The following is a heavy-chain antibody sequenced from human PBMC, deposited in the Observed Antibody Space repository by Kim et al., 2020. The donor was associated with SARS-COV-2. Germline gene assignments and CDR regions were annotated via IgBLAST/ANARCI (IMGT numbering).Heavy chain of an antibody. V-gene: IGHV4-39*01. D-gene: IGHD3-10*01. CDR3: ARHLRGLIITIDY. Sequence: YNPALKSRVTISVDTSKNQFSLKLSSVTAADTAVYYCARHLRGLIITIDYWGQGTLVTVSS. J-gene: IGHJ4*02.